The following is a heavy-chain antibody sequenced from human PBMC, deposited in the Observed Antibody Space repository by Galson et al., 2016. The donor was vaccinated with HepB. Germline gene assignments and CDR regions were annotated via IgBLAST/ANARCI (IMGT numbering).Heavy chain of an antibody. CDR2: IYTSGNT. V-gene: IGHV4-61*02. CDR3: AGCSGSGGSCYYYYYMDV. CDR1: GGSISSGDFY. Sequence: TLSLTCTVSGGSISSGDFYWSWIRQPAGKGLECNGRIYTSGNTNYNPSLKSRVTISIDASKNQFSLKLNSVTAADTAVYYCAGCSGSGGSCYYYYYMDVWGKGTTVTVSS. J-gene: IGHJ6*03. D-gene: IGHD2-15*01.